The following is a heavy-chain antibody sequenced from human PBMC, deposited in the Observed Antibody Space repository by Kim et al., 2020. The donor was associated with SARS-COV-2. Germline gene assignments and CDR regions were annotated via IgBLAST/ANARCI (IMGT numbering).Heavy chain of an antibody. D-gene: IGHD1-1*01. CDR3: VRNCGAGHRYPARVS. V-gene: IGHV3-48*01. CDR2: ISNSVGGI. J-gene: IGHJ5*01. CDR1: GFKFSVYR. Sequence: GGSLRLSCVAFGFKFSVYRVSWVRQARGEGLEWLSFISNSVGGIYYADSVRGRFTVSRDDAQYSQYWQMNSLNTASTSGCDCVRNCGAGHRYPARVSW.